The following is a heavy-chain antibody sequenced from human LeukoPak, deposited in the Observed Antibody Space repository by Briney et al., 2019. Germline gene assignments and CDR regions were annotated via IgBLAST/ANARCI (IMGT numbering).Heavy chain of an antibody. D-gene: IGHD5-18*01. V-gene: IGHV3-49*03. CDR2: VRNEAYRGTA. CDR3: TRSYGLIHGDFDD. J-gene: IGHJ4*02. Sequence: PGRSLRLSCGASGFTFGEYGISWFRQAPGKGLEWVAFVRNEAYRGTAEYAASVRGRSVVSRDNSRSIAYLQMNSVATEDTAMYYCTRSYGLIHGDFDDWGQGTLVTVSS. CDR1: GFTFGEYG.